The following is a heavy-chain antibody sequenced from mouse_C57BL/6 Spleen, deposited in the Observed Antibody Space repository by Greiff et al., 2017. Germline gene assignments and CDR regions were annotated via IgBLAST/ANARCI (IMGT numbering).Heavy chain of an antibody. CDR2: ISSGGSYT. Sequence: EVQLVESGGDLVKPGGSLTLSCAASGFTFSSYGMSWVRQTPDKRLEWVATISSGGSYTYYPDSVKGRFTISRDNAKNTLYLQMSSLKSEDTAMYYCARLNYGSSLDWFAYWGQGTLVTVSA. CDR3: ARLNYGSSLDWFAY. V-gene: IGHV5-6*01. D-gene: IGHD1-1*01. J-gene: IGHJ3*01. CDR1: GFTFSSYG.